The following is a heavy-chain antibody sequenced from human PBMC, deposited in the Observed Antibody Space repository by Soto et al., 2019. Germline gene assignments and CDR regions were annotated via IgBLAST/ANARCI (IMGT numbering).Heavy chain of an antibody. Sequence: GGSLRLSCAASGFTFSSYTMNWVRQAPGKGLEWVSYISSSSTIYYADSVKGRFTISRDNAKNSLYLQMNSLRDEDTAVYYCGRGVGYNWFDPWGQGTLVTVSS. J-gene: IGHJ5*02. D-gene: IGHD6-13*01. CDR2: ISSSSTI. CDR1: GFTFSSYT. V-gene: IGHV3-48*02. CDR3: GRGVGYNWFDP.